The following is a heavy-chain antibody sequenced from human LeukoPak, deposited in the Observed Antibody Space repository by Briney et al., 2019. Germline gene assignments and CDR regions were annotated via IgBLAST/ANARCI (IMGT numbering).Heavy chain of an antibody. CDR3: ARVYYDFWSGYRAGLDYFDY. J-gene: IGHJ4*02. CDR1: GFTFSSYW. CDR2: IKQDGSEK. D-gene: IGHD3-3*01. V-gene: IGHV3-7*01. Sequence: PGGSLRLSCAASGFTFSSYWMSWVRQAPGKGLEWVANIKQDGSEKYYVDSVKGRFTISRDNAENSLYLQMNSLRAEDTAVYYCARVYYDFWSGYRAGLDYFDYWGQGTLVTVSS.